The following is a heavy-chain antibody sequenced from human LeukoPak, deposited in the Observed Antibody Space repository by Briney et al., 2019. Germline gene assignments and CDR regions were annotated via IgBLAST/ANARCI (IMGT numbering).Heavy chain of an antibody. Sequence: ASVKVSCKASGGTFSSDAISWVRQAPGQGLEWMGGIIPIFGTANCAQKFQGRVTITTDESTSTAYMELSSLRSEDTAVYYCARVNYYDSSGYYQEGFDYWGQGTLVTVSS. CDR2: IIPIFGTA. D-gene: IGHD3-22*01. CDR1: GGTFSSDA. J-gene: IGHJ4*02. CDR3: ARVNYYDSSGYYQEGFDY. V-gene: IGHV1-69*05.